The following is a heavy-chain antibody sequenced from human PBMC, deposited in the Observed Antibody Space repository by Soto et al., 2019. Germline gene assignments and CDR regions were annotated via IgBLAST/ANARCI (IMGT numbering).Heavy chain of an antibody. Sequence: QVQLVESGGGVVQPGRSLRLSCAASGFTFSSYGMHWVRQAPGKGLEWVAVISYDGSNKYYADSVKGRFTISRDNSKNTLYLQMNSLRAEDTAVYYCAKEDTSWQLCYYYYGLDVWGQGTTVTVSS. V-gene: IGHV3-30*18. D-gene: IGHD6-13*01. CDR3: AKEDTSWQLCYYYYGLDV. CDR2: ISYDGSNK. J-gene: IGHJ6*02. CDR1: GFTFSSYG.